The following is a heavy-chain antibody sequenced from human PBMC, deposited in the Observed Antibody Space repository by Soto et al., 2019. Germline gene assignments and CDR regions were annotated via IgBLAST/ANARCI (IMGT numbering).Heavy chain of an antibody. Sequence: SVKVSCKASGGTFSSYAISWVRQAPGQGLEWMGGIIPIFGTANYAQKFQGRVTITADESTSTAYMELSSLRSEDTAVYYCATGLAYCGGDCYHPGYWGQGTLVSVSS. J-gene: IGHJ4*02. D-gene: IGHD2-21*02. CDR1: GGTFSSYA. CDR3: ATGLAYCGGDCYHPGY. V-gene: IGHV1-69*13. CDR2: IIPIFGTA.